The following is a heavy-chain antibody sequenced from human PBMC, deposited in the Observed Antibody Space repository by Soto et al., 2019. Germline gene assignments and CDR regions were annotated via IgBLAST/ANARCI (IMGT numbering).Heavy chain of an antibody. CDR3: AREARLRNYWFDP. D-gene: IGHD5-18*01. J-gene: IGHJ5*02. CDR2: IYYSGST. CDR1: GDSIRSGNHY. V-gene: IGHV4-30-4*01. Sequence: SETLSLTCTVSGDSIRSGNHYWSWIRQPPGKGLEWNGYIYYSGSTYYSPSLKSLVTMSVDTSKNQFSLKLNSVTAADTAGYYCAREARLRNYWFDPWGQGTLVTVSS.